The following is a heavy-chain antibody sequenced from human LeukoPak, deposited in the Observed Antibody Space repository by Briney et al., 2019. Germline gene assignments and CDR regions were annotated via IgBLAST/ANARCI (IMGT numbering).Heavy chain of an antibody. CDR2: IRYDGSNK. CDR3: AKAGESGYGYTYFDY. Sequence: LSGGSLRLSCAASGFTFSSYGMHWVRQAPGKGLEWVAFIRYDGSNKYYADSVKGRFTISRDNSKNTLYLQMNSLRAEDTAVYYCAKAGESGYGYTYFDYWGQGTLVTVSS. V-gene: IGHV3-30*02. CDR1: GFTFSSYG. J-gene: IGHJ4*02. D-gene: IGHD3-22*01.